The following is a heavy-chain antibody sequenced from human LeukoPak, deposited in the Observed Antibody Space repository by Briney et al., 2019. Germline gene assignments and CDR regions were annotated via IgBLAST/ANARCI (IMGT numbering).Heavy chain of an antibody. V-gene: IGHV3-23*01. J-gene: IGHJ4*02. CDR2: ISASGGST. Sequence: GGSLRLSCAASGFTFSSYAMSWVRQAPGKGLEWVPGISASGGSTYYADSVKGRFTISRDNSRNTLDLQMNSLRAEDTAVYYCAKVLGYCSGGTCYSDSVYWGQGTLVTVSS. CDR1: GFTFSSYA. CDR3: AKVLGYCSGGTCYSDSVY. D-gene: IGHD2-15*01.